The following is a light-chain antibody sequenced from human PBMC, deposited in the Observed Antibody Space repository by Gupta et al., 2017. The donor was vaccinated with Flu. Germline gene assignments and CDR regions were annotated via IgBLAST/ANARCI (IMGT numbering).Light chain of an antibody. J-gene: IGLJ3*02. CDR1: GNDVAGYNY. CDR2: GVD. Sequence: QSALTPPASVSGSPGQSITISCTGTGNDVAGYNYVSWYQQHPVKAPKLIIYGVDNRPSGVSNRFSGSKSGNTASLTISGLQPEDEADYYCSSYKSGSTPWVFGGGTKLTV. V-gene: IGLV2-14*01. CDR3: SSYKSGSTPWV.